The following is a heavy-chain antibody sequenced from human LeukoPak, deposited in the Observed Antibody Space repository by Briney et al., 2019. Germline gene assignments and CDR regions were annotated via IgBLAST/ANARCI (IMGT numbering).Heavy chain of an antibody. Sequence: GGSLRLSCAASGFTFSSYWMHWVRQAPGKGLEWVAVISYDGSNKYYADSVKGRFTISRDNSKNTLYLQMNSLRAEDTAVYYCARGDQTVVVGALGGYWGQGTLVTVSS. J-gene: IGHJ4*02. CDR3: ARGDQTVVVGALGGY. CDR2: ISYDGSNK. D-gene: IGHD2-2*01. V-gene: IGHV3-30-3*01. CDR1: GFTFSSYW.